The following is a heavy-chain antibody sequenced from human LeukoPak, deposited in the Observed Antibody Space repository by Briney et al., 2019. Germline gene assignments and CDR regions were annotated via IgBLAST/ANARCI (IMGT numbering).Heavy chain of an antibody. D-gene: IGHD3-16*01. J-gene: IGHJ4*02. CDR2: IIPIFGTA. Sequence: SVKVSCKASGGTFISYAISWVRQAPGQGLEWMGGIIPIFGTANYAQKFQGRVAITADESTSTAYMELSSLRSEDTAVYYCAGGRFPWYFDYWGQGTLVTVSS. V-gene: IGHV1-69*13. CDR1: GGTFISYA. CDR3: AGGRFPWYFDY.